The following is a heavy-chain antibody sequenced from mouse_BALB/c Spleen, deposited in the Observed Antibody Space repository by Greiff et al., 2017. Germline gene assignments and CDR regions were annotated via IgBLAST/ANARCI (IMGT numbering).Heavy chain of an antibody. CDR1: GYAFSSYW. D-gene: IGHD1-1*01. CDR3: ARSVVADMDY. V-gene: IGHV1-80*01. J-gene: IGHJ4*01. CDR2: IYPGDGDT. Sequence: QVQLKESGAELVRPGSSVKISCKASGYAFSSYWMNWVKQRPGQGLEWIGQIYPGDGDTNYNGKFKGKATLTADKSSSTAYMQLSSLTSEDSAVYFCARSVVADMDYWGQGTSVTVSS.